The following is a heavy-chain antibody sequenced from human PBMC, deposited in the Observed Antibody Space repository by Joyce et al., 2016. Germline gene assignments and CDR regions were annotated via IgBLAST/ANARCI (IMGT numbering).Heavy chain of an antibody. CDR1: GGSISSYY. J-gene: IGHJ3*02. CDR2: IYYSGNT. Sequence: QVQLQESGPGLVKPSETLSLTCPVSGGSISSYYWSWIRQPPWKGLEWIGYIYYSGNTNYNPSLKSRVTISVDTSKNHFSLKLSSVTAADTAVYFCARYCSSTSCHHLDAFDIWGQGTMVTVSS. V-gene: IGHV4-59*01. D-gene: IGHD2-2*01. CDR3: ARYCSSTSCHHLDAFDI.